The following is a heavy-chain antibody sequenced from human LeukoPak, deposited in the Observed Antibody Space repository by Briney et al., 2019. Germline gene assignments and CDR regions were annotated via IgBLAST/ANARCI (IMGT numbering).Heavy chain of an antibody. J-gene: IGHJ4*02. CDR2: INPKSGGT. CDR1: GYTFTDYY. V-gene: IGHV1-2*02. Sequence: GSVKVSCKASGYTFTDYYMNWVRQAPGQGLEWMGWINPKSGGTKYAQKFQGRVTMTRDTSISTAYMELSILRSDDTAVYYCVRAGELDYWGQGTLVTVSS. CDR3: VRAGELDY. D-gene: IGHD7-27*01.